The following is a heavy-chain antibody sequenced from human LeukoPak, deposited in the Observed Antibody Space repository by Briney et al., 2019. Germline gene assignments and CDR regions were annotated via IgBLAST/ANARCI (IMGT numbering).Heavy chain of an antibody. CDR3: ARVCRDGYNSPFDY. CDR2: IYYSGST. J-gene: IGHJ4*02. Sequence: KPSETLSLTCTVSGGSISSYYWSWIRQPPGKGLEWIGYIYYSGSTNYNPSLKSRVTISVDTSKNQFSLKLSSVTAADTAVYYCARVCRDGYNSPFDYWGQGTLVTVSS. V-gene: IGHV4-59*01. CDR1: GGSISSYY. D-gene: IGHD5-24*01.